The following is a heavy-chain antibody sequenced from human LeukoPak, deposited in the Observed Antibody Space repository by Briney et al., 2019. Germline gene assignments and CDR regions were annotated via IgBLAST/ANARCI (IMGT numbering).Heavy chain of an antibody. D-gene: IGHD3-10*01. J-gene: IGHJ5*02. Sequence: SETLSLTCTVSGGSISSSSYYWGWIRQPPGKGLEWIGSIYYSGSTYYNPSLKSRVTISVDTSKNQFSLKLSSVTAADTAVCYCASSYGSGSYYDWFDPWGQGTLVTVSS. V-gene: IGHV4-39*07. CDR3: ASSYGSGSYYDWFDP. CDR2: IYYSGST. CDR1: GGSISSSSYY.